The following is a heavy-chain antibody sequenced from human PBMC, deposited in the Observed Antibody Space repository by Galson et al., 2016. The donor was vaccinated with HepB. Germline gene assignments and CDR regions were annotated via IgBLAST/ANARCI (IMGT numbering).Heavy chain of an antibody. CDR1: GFTFSGYG. CDR2: DSMDGRRK. D-gene: IGHD2/OR15-2a*01. V-gene: IGHV3-30*18. Sequence: SLRLSCAASGFTFSGYGMHWVRQAPGKGLEWVAADSMDGRRKFYADSVKGRFTIPRDNSNNILFLQMSSLRVDDTAVYFCAKRHEYCPPVGCSVDYWGQGTLVSVSS. CDR3: AKRHEYCPPVGCSVDY. J-gene: IGHJ4*02.